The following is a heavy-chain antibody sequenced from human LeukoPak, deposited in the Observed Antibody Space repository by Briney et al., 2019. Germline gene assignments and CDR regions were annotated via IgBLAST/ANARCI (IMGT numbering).Heavy chain of an antibody. CDR1: GGSISSYY. Sequence: SETLSLTCTVSGGSISSYYWSWIRQPPGKGLEWNGYSYYSGSTNYNPSLKSRVTISVDTSKNQFSLKLSSVTAADTAVYYCASQPAAAGRYHAFDIWGQGTMVTVSS. CDR3: ASQPAAAGRYHAFDI. D-gene: IGHD6-13*01. V-gene: IGHV4-59*01. CDR2: SYYSGST. J-gene: IGHJ3*02.